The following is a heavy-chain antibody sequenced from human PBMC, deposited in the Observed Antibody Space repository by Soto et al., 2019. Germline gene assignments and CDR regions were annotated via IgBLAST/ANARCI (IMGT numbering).Heavy chain of an antibody. Sequence: QLQLQESGPGLVKPSETLSLTCTVSGGSISRSSYYWGWIRQPPGKGMEWIGSIYYSGSTYYNPSLKSRFPISVDPSKNQFSRTRSPVPAADTAVYYCARHDYGGFGLWGQGTLVTVSS. CDR3: ARHDYGGFGL. D-gene: IGHD4-17*01. J-gene: IGHJ4*02. V-gene: IGHV4-39*01. CDR1: GGSISRSSYY. CDR2: IYYSGST.